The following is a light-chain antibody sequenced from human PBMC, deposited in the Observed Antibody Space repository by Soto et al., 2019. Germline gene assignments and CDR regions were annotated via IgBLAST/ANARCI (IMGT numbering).Light chain of an antibody. CDR1: SSDVGSYNR. CDR2: EVS. J-gene: IGLJ1*01. CDR3: SSFTSDTTYV. V-gene: IGLV2-18*02. Sequence: QSALTQAPSVSGSPGQSVAVSCTGTSSDVGSYNRVSWYQQPPGTAPKLMIYEVSNRPSGVPDRFSGSKSGNTASLTISGLQAEDEADYYCSSFTSDTTYVFGTGTKLTVL.